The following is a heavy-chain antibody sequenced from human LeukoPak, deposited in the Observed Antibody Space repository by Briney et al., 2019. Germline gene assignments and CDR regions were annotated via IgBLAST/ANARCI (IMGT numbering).Heavy chain of an antibody. J-gene: IGHJ3*01. CDR1: GFTFSRTYS. CDR2: ITVSSSGI. CDR3: ARSHGYSFDL. D-gene: IGHD2-2*02. Sequence: GGSLRLACAASGFTFSRTYSVNWVRQAPGKGLEWVSYITVSSSGIYYADSVRGRFTISRDNAKSSLFLQMNSLRDEDTAVYYCARSHGYSFDLWGQGTMVIVSS. V-gene: IGHV3-48*02.